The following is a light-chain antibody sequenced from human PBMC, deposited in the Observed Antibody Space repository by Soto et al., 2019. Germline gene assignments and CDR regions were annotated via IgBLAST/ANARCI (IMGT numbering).Light chain of an antibody. V-gene: IGKV3-11*01. Sequence: GLTHSPAALSLSPAERATLSCRASQSVSTFLAWYQQKPGQAPRLLIYDASNRATGIPARFSGSGSGTAFTLTISSLEPADFAVYYCQQYASSSWTFGQGTQVDNK. J-gene: IGKJ1*01. CDR3: QQYASSSWT. CDR2: DAS. CDR1: QSVSTF.